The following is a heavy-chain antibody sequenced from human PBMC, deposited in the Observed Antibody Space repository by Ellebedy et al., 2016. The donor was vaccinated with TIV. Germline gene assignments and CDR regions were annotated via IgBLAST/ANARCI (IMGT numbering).Heavy chain of an antibody. CDR1: GGTFSSYA. CDR3: ARDRRDNYDFWSGPRYYYYGMDV. CDR2: IIPIFGTA. D-gene: IGHD3-3*01. Sequence: SVKVSCXASGGTFSSYAISWVRQAPGQGLEWMGGIIPIFGTANYAQKFQGRVTITADESTSTAYMELSSLRSEDTAVYYCARDRRDNYDFWSGPRYYYYGMDVWGQGTTVTVSS. V-gene: IGHV1-69*13. J-gene: IGHJ6*02.